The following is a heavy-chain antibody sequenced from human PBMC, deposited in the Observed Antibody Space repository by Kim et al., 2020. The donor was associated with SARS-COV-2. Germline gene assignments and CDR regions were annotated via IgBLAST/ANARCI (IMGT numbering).Heavy chain of an antibody. CDR1: GGSFSGYY. CDR2: INHSGST. V-gene: IGHV4-34*01. Sequence: SETLSLTCAVYGGSFSGYYWSWIRQPPGKGLEWIGEINHSGSTNYNPSLKSRVTISVDTSKNQFSLKLSSVTAADTAVYYCARGGLGYCSSTSCRLLDYWGQGTLVTVSS. D-gene: IGHD2-2*01. CDR3: ARGGLGYCSSTSCRLLDY. J-gene: IGHJ4*02.